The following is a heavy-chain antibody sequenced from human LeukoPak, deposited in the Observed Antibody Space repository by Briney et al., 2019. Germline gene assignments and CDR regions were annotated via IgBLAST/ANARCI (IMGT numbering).Heavy chain of an antibody. CDR2: ITLSGGST. V-gene: IGHV3-23*01. CDR3: AKRGNPAVGHHYLDV. Sequence: GGSLRLSCAASGFTFSYYDMSWVRQAPGKGLEWVASITLSGGSTFYADSVKGRFTISRDKSKNTLYLQMNSLSAEDTAVYYCAKRGNPAVGHHYLDVWGKGTTVSVSS. CDR1: GFTFSYYD. J-gene: IGHJ6*03. D-gene: IGHD2-2*01.